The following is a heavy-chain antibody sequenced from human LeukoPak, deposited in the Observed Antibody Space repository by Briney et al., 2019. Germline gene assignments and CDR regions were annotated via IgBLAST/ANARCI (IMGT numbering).Heavy chain of an antibody. Sequence: PSYTLSLTCTVSLGSISSYYWSWIRQPPRKALEWIGYIYYSGSTNYNPSLKSRVTISVDTSKNQFSLKLSSVTDADTDVYYCARLVGSSSSTYGMDVWGQGTTVTVSS. V-gene: IGHV4-59*08. CDR3: ARLVGSSSSTYGMDV. CDR1: LGSISSYY. J-gene: IGHJ6*02. CDR2: IYYSGST. D-gene: IGHD6-13*01.